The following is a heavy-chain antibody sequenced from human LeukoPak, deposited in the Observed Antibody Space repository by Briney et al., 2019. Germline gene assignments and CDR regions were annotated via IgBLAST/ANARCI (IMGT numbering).Heavy chain of an antibody. D-gene: IGHD3-16*02. CDR3: ARLRLGELSSYYFDY. CDR1: GGTFSSYA. J-gene: IGHJ4*02. Sequence: GASVKVSCKASGGTFSSYAISWVRQAPGQGLEWMGGIIPIFGTANYAQKFQGRVTITADESTSTAYMELRSLRSDDTAVYYCARLRLGELSSYYFDYWGQGTLVTVSS. CDR2: IIPIFGTA. V-gene: IGHV1-69*13.